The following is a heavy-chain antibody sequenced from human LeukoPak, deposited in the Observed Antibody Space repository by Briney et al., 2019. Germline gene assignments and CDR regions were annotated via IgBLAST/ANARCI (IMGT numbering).Heavy chain of an antibody. CDR1: GGSISSSSYY. V-gene: IGHV4-39*01. CDR2: IYYSGST. J-gene: IGHJ4*02. Sequence: SETLSLTCTVSGGSISSSSYYWGWIRQPPGKGLEWIGGIYYSGSTYYNSSPKSRVTISVDTSKNQFSLKLSSVTAADSAVYYCARHYYGSGDFDHWGQGTLVSVSS. CDR3: ARHYYGSGDFDH. D-gene: IGHD3-10*01.